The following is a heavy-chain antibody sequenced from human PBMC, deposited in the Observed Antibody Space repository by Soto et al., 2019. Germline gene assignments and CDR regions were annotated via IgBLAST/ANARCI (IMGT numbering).Heavy chain of an antibody. Sequence: GESLRLSCSASGFTFSSYAMHWVRQAPGKVLEYVSAISSNGGSTYYADSVKGRFTISRDNSKNTLYLQMSSLRAEDTAVYYCVKDSRESIWFGESSFDYWGQGTLVTV. CDR2: ISSNGGST. CDR3: VKDSRESIWFGESSFDY. V-gene: IGHV3-64D*06. CDR1: GFTFSSYA. D-gene: IGHD3-10*01. J-gene: IGHJ4*02.